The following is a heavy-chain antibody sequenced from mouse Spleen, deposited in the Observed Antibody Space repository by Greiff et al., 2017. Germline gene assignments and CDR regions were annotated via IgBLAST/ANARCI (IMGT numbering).Heavy chain of an antibody. J-gene: IGHJ2*01. V-gene: IGHV10-1*01. CDR3: VRHGLTLDY. CDR2: IRSKSNNYAT. D-gene: IGHD3-1*01. CDR1: GFSFNTYA. Sequence: EVQVVESGGGLVQPKGSLKLSCAASGFSFNTYAMNWVRQAPGKGLEWVARIRSKSNNYATYYADSVKDRFTISRDDSESMLYLQMNNLKTEDTAMYYCVRHGLTLDYWGQGTTLTVSS.